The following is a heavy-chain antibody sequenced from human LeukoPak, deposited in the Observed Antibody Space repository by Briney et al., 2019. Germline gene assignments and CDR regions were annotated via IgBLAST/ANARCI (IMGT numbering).Heavy chain of an antibody. D-gene: IGHD3-22*01. Sequence: GGSLRLSCAVSGYTFSKAWMSWVRQAPGKGLEWVGRIKSKTDGETTDYAAPVKGRFIISRDDSKNTLYLQVNSLKIEDTAVYFCYDSSGYGYWGQGTLVAVSS. V-gene: IGHV3-15*01. CDR2: IKSKTDGETT. CDR1: GYTFSKAW. J-gene: IGHJ4*02. CDR3: YDSSGYGY.